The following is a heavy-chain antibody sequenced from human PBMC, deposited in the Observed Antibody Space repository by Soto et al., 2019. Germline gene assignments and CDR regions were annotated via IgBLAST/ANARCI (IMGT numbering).Heavy chain of an antibody. J-gene: IGHJ4*02. CDR3: ARPIVDDYYDSSGYLD. CDR2: INAGNGNT. Sequence: ASVKVSCKASGYTFTSYAMHWVRQAPGQRLEWMGWINAGNGNTKYSQKFQGRVTITRDTSASTAYMELSSLRSEDTAVYYCARPIVDDYYDSSGYLDWGQGTLVTVSS. CDR1: GYTFTSYA. D-gene: IGHD3-22*01. V-gene: IGHV1-3*01.